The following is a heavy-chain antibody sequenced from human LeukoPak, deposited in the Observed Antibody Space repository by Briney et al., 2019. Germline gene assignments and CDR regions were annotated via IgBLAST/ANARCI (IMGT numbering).Heavy chain of an antibody. V-gene: IGHV3-11*04. CDR3: ARGDGYNYYYYYYMDV. J-gene: IGHJ6*03. CDR1: GFTFSDYY. CDR2: ISSSGSTI. Sequence: GSLRLSCAASGFTFSDYYMSWIRQAPGKGLEWVSYISSSGSTIYYADSVKGRFTISRDNAKNSLYLQMNSLRAEDTAVYYCARGDGYNYYYYYYMDVWGKGTTVTVSS. D-gene: IGHD5-24*01.